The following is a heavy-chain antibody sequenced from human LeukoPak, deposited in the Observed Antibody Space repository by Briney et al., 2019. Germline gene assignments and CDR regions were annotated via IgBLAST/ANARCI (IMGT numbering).Heavy chain of an antibody. J-gene: IGHJ6*03. CDR1: GFTFSSYW. V-gene: IGHV3-7*01. CDR2: IKQDGSEK. D-gene: IGHD2-2*01. Sequence: GGSLRLSCAASGFTFSSYWMSWVRQAPGKGLEWVANIKQDGSEKYYVDSVKGRFTISRDNAKNSLYLHMNSLRAEDTAVYYCARAKKIYCSSTSCYDNYYSYYLDVWGKGTTVTVSS. CDR3: ARAKKIYCSSTSCYDNYYSYYLDV.